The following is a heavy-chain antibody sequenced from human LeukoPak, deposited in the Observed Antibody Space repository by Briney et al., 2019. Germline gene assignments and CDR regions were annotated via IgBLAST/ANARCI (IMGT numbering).Heavy chain of an antibody. CDR3: ARGWLRLVDY. Sequence: GGSLRLSCAASGFTFSNYAMTWVRQAPGKGLEWVSAISTSGDSTFYADSVQGQFTVSRDNSRNTLYLQINSLRAEDTAVFYCARGWLRLVDYWGQGTLVTVSS. CDR2: ISTSGDST. V-gene: IGHV3-23*01. CDR1: GFTFSNYA. J-gene: IGHJ4*02. D-gene: IGHD5-12*01.